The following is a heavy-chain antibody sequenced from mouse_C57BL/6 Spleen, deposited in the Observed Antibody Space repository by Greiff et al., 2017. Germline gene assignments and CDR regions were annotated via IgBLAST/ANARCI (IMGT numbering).Heavy chain of an antibody. J-gene: IGHJ2*01. CDR1: GYTFTSYW. CDR2: INPSNGGT. V-gene: IGHV1-53*01. Sequence: QVQLQQPGTELVKPGASVKLSCTASGYTFTSYWMHWVNQRPGQGLEWIGNINPSNGGTNYNEKFKSKATLTVAKSSSTAYMQLSSLPSEDSAVYYGERGGTSHYFDYWGQGTTLTVSS. D-gene: IGHD4-1*01. CDR3: ERGGTSHYFDY.